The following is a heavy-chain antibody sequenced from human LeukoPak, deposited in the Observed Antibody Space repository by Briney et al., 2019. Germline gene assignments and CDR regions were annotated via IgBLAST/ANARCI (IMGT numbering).Heavy chain of an antibody. Sequence: PGGSLRHSCAASGFTLSSYAMSWVRQAPGKGLEWVSAISGSGGSTYYADSVKGRFTIPRDNSKKTLYLQMNSLRAEDTAVYYCAADYYDSSGHHFYYCGEGTLVTVSS. CDR1: GFTLSSYA. D-gene: IGHD3-22*01. CDR3: AADYYDSSGHHFYY. J-gene: IGHJ4*02. CDR2: ISGSGGST. V-gene: IGHV3-23*01.